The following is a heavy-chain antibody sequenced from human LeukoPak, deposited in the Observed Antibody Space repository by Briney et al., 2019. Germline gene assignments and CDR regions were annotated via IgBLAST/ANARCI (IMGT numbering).Heavy chain of an antibody. J-gene: IGHJ6*02. V-gene: IGHV4-59*08. CDR3: ARNVFDFWSGYYYYYYGMDV. Sequence: PSETLSLTCTVSGGSISSYYWSWIRQPPGKGLEWIGYIYYSGSTNYNPSLKSRVTISVDTSKNQFSLKLSSVTAADTAVYYCARNVFDFWSGYYYYYYGMDVWGQGTTVTVSS. CDR1: GGSISSYY. CDR2: IYYSGST. D-gene: IGHD3-3*01.